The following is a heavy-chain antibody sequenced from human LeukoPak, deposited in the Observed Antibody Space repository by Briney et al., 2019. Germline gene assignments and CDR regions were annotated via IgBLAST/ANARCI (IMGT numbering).Heavy chain of an antibody. V-gene: IGHV3-74*01. CDR3: ARVRGVSGHAFYM. J-gene: IGHJ3*02. Sequence: GGSLRLSCAASGFAFSSYWMHWVRQAPGKGLVWVSYIRGDGASTTYADSVKGRFTISRDNAKNTLYLQMNSLRVEDAAVYYCARVRGVSGHAFYMWGQRDNGHRLF. D-gene: IGHD6-25*01. CDR2: IRGDGAST. CDR1: GFAFSSYW.